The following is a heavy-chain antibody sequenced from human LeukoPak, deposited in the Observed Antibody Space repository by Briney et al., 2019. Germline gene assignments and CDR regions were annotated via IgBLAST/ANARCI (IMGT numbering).Heavy chain of an antibody. CDR3: ARVDYYGSGSYGYFDY. CDR1: GFTYG. D-gene: IGHD3-10*01. V-gene: IGHV3-23*01. Sequence: GGSLRLSCAASGFTYGMNWVRQAPGKGLECVSAISSSGSNTYYADSVKGRFTISRDNSKNTLYLQMNSLRAEDTAVYYCARVDYYGSGSYGYFDYWGQGTLVTVSS. J-gene: IGHJ4*02. CDR2: ISSSGSNT.